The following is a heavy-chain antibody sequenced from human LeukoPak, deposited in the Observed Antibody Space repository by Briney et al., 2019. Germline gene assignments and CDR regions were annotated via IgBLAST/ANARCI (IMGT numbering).Heavy chain of an antibody. J-gene: IGHJ4*02. D-gene: IGHD3-22*01. CDR2: INPNSGGT. CDR1: GYTFTGYY. CDR3: ATDTWGYYDSSNYYRQADY. V-gene: IGHV1-2*06. Sequence: GASVKVSCKASGYTFTGYYMHWVRQAPGQGLEWVGRINPNSGGTNYAQKFQGRVTMTRDTSISTAYMELSRLRSDDTAVYYCATDTWGYYDSSNYYRQADYWGQGTLVTVSS.